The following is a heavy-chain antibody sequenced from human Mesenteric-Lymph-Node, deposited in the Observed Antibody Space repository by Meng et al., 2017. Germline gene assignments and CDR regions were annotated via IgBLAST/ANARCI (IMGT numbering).Heavy chain of an antibody. CDR2: IFHDGDT. CDR1: GGSFSGYY. CDR3: ATEGYYHLGALDI. V-gene: IGHV4-34*12. D-gene: IGHD2-21*01. Sequence: GSLRLSCAVYGGSFSGYYWSWVRQPPGKGLEWIGEIFHDGDTNYNPSFRSRATISVDKSRDHFSLKLNSVTAADTAMYYCATEGYYHLGALDIWGQGTLVTVSS. J-gene: IGHJ3*02.